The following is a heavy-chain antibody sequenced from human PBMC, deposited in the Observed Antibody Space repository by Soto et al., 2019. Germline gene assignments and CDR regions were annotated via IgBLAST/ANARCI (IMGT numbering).Heavy chain of an antibody. CDR3: ARHRAPDYSNYSLDY. V-gene: IGHV4-39*01. D-gene: IGHD4-4*01. CDR1: GGSISSSSYY. CDR2: IYYSGST. J-gene: IGHJ4*02. Sequence: SETLSLTCTVSGGSISSSSYYWGWIRQPPGKGLEWIGSIYYSGSTYYNPSLKSRVTISVDTSKNQFSLKLSSVTAADTAVYYCARHRAPDYSNYSLDYWGQGTLVTVSS.